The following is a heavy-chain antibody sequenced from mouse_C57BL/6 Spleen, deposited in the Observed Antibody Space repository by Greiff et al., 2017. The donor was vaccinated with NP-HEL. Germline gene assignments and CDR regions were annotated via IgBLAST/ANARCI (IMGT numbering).Heavy chain of an antibody. Sequence: EVQGVESGGGLVKPGGSLKLSCAASGFTFSDYGMHWVRQAPEKGLEWVAYISSGSSTIYYADTVKGRFTITRDNAKNTLFLQMPSLRSEDTAMYYCARPGDYDAWFAYWGQGTLVTVSA. CDR3: ARPGDYDAWFAY. V-gene: IGHV5-17*01. D-gene: IGHD2-4*01. CDR2: ISSGSSTI. CDR1: GFTFSDYG. J-gene: IGHJ3*01.